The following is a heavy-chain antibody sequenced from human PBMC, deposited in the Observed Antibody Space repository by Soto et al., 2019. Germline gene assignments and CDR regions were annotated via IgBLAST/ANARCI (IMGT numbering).Heavy chain of an antibody. J-gene: IGHJ4*02. Sequence: ASVKVSCKASGYTFTGYYMHWVRQAPGQGLEWMGWINPNSGGTNYAQKFQGWVTMTRDTSISTAYMELSRLRSDDTAVYYCARGPREGYSSSWYNYWGQGTLVTVSS. V-gene: IGHV1-2*04. CDR1: GYTFTGYY. CDR2: INPNSGGT. D-gene: IGHD6-13*01. CDR3: ARGPREGYSSSWYNY.